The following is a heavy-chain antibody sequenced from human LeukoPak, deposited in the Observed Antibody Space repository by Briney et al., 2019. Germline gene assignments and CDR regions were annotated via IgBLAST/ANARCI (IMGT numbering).Heavy chain of an antibody. J-gene: IGHJ4*02. D-gene: IGHD3-22*01. CDR1: GFTFSSYA. V-gene: IGHV3-23*01. CDR3: AKSPRGSYDSSGYYPSEYFDY. CDR2: ISGSGGST. Sequence: PGGSLRLSCAASGFTFSSYAMSWVRKAPGKGLEWVSAISGSGGSTYYADSVKGRFTIPRDNSRNTLYLQMNSLRAEDTAVYYCAKSPRGSYDSSGYYPSEYFDYWGQGTLVTVSS.